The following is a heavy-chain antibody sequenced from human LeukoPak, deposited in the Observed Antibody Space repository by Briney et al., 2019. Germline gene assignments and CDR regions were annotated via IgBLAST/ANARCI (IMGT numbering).Heavy chain of an antibody. CDR1: GFTFDDYA. V-gene: IGHV3-9*01. CDR3: ATSYYYGSGSYLDY. CDR2: ISWNSGSI. Sequence: PGGSLRLSCAASGFTFDDYAMHWVRQAPGKGLEWVSGISWNSGSIGYADSVKGRFTISRDNAKNSLYLQMDSLRAEDTALYCCATSYYYGSGSYLDYWGQGTLVTVSS. D-gene: IGHD3-10*01. J-gene: IGHJ4*02.